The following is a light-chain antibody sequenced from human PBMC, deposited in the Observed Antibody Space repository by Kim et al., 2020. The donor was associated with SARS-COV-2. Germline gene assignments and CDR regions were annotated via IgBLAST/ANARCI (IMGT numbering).Light chain of an antibody. CDR3: QQYGRSPRVT. CDR1: QSVSSNN. V-gene: IGKV3-20*01. Sequence: PGERAALSCRASQSVSSNNLAWYQQKPGQAPRLLIYGASIRATGIPDRFSGSGSGTDFTLTITRLEAEDFAVYYCQQYGRSPRVTFGGGTKVDIK. CDR2: GAS. J-gene: IGKJ4*01.